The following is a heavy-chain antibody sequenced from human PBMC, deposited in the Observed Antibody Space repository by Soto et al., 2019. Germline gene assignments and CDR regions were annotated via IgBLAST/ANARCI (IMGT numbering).Heavy chain of an antibody. V-gene: IGHV1-3*01. J-gene: IGHJ4*02. CDR1: GYTFPSYA. D-gene: IGHD2-8*01. CDR2: INAGNGNT. Sequence: ASVKVSCKASGYTFPSYAMHWVRQAPGQRLEWMGWINAGNGNTKYSQKFQGRVTITRDTSASTAYMELSSLRSEDTAVYYCARHEGNGNVWPLDYWGQGILVTVSS. CDR3: ARHEGNGNVWPLDY.